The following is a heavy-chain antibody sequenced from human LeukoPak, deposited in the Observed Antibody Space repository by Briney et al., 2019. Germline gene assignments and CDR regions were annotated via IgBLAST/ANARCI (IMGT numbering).Heavy chain of an antibody. CDR1: GGSFSGYY. CDR2: INHSGST. D-gene: IGHD3-10*01. CDR3: ARGGPTRRGAFDI. J-gene: IGHJ3*02. Sequence: PSETLSLTCAVYGGSFSGYYWSWIRQPPGKGLEWIGEINHSGSTNYNPSLKSRVTISVDTSKNQFSLKLSSVTAADTAVHYCARGGPTRRGAFDIWGQATMVTVSS. V-gene: IGHV4-34*01.